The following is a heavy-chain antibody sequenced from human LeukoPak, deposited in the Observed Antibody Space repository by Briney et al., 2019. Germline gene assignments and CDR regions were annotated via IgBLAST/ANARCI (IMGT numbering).Heavy chain of an antibody. CDR2: IYSGGST. D-gene: IGHD3-22*01. CDR1: GFTVSSNY. J-gene: IGHJ4*01. CDR3: ARVDDSSGYYYVDY. V-gene: IGHV3-53*01. Sequence: PGGSLRLSCAASGFTVSSNYMSWVRQAPGKGLERVSVIYSGGSTYYADSVKGRFTISRDNSKNTLYLQMNSLRAEDTAVYYCARVDDSSGYYYVDYWGQGTLVTLSS.